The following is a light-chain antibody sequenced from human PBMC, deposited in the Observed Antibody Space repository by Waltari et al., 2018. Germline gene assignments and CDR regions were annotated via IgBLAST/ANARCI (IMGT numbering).Light chain of an antibody. J-gene: IGLJ1*01. CDR3: HMWDGTTNHYV. Sequence: HRHHAGPAPVLVVCDARRRPAGIPERFSGSNSGNTATLTISRVEAGDEADYYCHMWDGTTNHYVFGTGTKVTVL. CDR2: DAR. V-gene: IGLV3-21*02.